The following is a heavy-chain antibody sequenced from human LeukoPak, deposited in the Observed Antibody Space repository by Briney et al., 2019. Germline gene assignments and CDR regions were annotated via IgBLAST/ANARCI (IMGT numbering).Heavy chain of an antibody. CDR3: ATGLSGYARIDY. Sequence: GSSVKVSCKASGDKFSAYVFTWVRQAPGQGLEWMGRIIPIVGVTKYAQKFQGRVTMTEDTSTDTAYMEPSSLRSEDTAVYYCATGLSGYARIDYWGQGTLVTVSS. D-gene: IGHD5-12*01. J-gene: IGHJ4*02. V-gene: IGHV1-69*04. CDR1: GDKFSAYV. CDR2: IIPIVGVT.